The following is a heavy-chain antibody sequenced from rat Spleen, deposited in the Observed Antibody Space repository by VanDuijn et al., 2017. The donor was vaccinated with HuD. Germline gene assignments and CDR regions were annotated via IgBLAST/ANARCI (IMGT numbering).Heavy chain of an antibody. CDR3: ARQFLGYFDF. CDR1: GFTFSDYY. Sequence: EVQLVASDGGLVQPGRSLKLSCAASGFTFSDYYMAWVRQAPTKGLEWVATISYDGSSTYYRDSVKGRFTISRDNAKSTLYLQMDSLRSEDTATFYCARQFLGYFDFWGPGTMVTVSS. V-gene: IGHV5-29*01. J-gene: IGHJ1*01. CDR2: ISYDGSST.